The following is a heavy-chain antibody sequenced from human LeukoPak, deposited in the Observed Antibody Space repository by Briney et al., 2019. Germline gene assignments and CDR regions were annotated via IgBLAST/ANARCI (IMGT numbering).Heavy chain of an antibody. Sequence: SQTLSLTCTVSGGSISSGGHSWSWIRQPPGTGLEWIGYIYHSGSGSTYYNPSLKSRVTISIDKSKNQFSLKLNSVTAADTAVYYCARINDFWSGPTLDVWGQGTTVTVSS. CDR1: GGSISSGGHS. J-gene: IGHJ6*02. D-gene: IGHD3-3*01. V-gene: IGHV4-30-2*01. CDR3: ARINDFWSGPTLDV. CDR2: IYHSGSGST.